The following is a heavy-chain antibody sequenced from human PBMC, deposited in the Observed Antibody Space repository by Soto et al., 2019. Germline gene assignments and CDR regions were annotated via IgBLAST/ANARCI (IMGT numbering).Heavy chain of an antibody. CDR2: ISYDGSNK. J-gene: IGHJ5*02. V-gene: IGHV3-30*18. Sequence: HPGGSLRLSCAASGFTFSSYGMHWVRQAPGKGLEWVAVISYDGSNKYYADSVKGRFTISRDNSKNTLYLQMNSLRAEDTAVYYCAKDIRIQLWFDWFDPWGQGTLVTVPS. D-gene: IGHD5-18*01. CDR1: GFTFSSYG. CDR3: AKDIRIQLWFDWFDP.